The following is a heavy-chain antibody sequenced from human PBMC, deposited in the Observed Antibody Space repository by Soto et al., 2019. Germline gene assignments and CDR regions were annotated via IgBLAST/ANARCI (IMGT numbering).Heavy chain of an antibody. J-gene: IGHJ4*02. D-gene: IGHD3-22*01. CDR3: ARSPRYYYASSGAITAYDY. CDR1: GYTFTSYG. V-gene: IGHV1-18*04. CDR2: ISAYNGNT. Sequence: ASVKVSCKASGYTFTSYGISWVRQAPGQGLEWMGWISAYNGNTNYAQKLQGRVTMTTDTSTSTAYMELRSLRSDDTAVYYCARSPRYYYASSGAITAYDYWGQGTLVTVSS.